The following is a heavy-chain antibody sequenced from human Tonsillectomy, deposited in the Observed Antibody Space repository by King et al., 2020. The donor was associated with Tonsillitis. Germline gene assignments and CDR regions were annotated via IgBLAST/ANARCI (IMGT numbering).Heavy chain of an antibody. V-gene: IGHV4-34*01. Sequence: VQLQQWGAGLLKPSETLSLTCAVYGGSFSGYYWSWIRQPPGKGLEWIGEINHSGSTNYNPSLKSRVTISVDTSKNQFSLKLSSVTAADTAVYYCARNFRKYSSSWVHDYWGQGTLVTVSS. J-gene: IGHJ4*02. CDR2: INHSGST. D-gene: IGHD6-13*01. CDR3: ARNFRKYSSSWVHDY. CDR1: GGSFSGYY.